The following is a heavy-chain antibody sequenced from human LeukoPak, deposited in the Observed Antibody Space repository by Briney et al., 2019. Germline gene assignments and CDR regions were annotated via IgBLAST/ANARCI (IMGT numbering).Heavy chain of an antibody. CDR1: GGSFSGYY. V-gene: IGHV4-34*01. CDR2: INHSGST. D-gene: IGHD6-25*01. Sequence: SETLSLTCAVYGGSFSGYYWSWIRQPPGKGLEWIGEINHSGSTNYNPSLKSRVTILVDTSKNQFSLKLSSVTAADTAVYYCAREQRGANLAHFDYWGQGTLVTVSS. J-gene: IGHJ4*02. CDR3: AREQRGANLAHFDY.